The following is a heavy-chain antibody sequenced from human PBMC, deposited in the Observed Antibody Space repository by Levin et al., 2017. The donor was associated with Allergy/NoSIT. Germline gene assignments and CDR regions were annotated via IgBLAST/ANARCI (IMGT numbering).Heavy chain of an antibody. J-gene: IGHJ4*02. CDR1: GFTFSSYS. D-gene: IGHD6-6*01. Sequence: GGSLRLSCAASGFTFSSYSMNWVRQAPGKGLEWVSYISSSSSTIYYADSVKGRFTISRDNAKNSLYLQMNSLRDEDTAVYYCARDTGGGYSSSSSYYFDYWGQGTLVTVSS. CDR3: ARDTGGGYSSSSSYYFDY. CDR2: ISSSSSTI. V-gene: IGHV3-48*02.